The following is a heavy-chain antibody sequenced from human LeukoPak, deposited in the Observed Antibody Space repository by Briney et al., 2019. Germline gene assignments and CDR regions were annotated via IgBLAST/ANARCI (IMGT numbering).Heavy chain of an antibody. CDR3: ARDGLASSSLFSWFDP. CDR2: IYHSGST. J-gene: IGHJ5*02. CDR1: GGSISSYY. D-gene: IGHD6-6*01. Sequence: PSETLSLTCTVSGGSISSYYWSWIRQPPGKGLEWIGSIYHSGSTYYNPSLKSRVTISVDTSKNQFSLKLSSVTAADTAVYYCARDGLASSSLFSWFDPWGQGTLVTVSS. V-gene: IGHV4-38-2*02.